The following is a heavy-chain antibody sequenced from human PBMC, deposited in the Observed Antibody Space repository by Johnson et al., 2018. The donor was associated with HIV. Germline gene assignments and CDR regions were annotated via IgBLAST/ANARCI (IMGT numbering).Heavy chain of an antibody. D-gene: IGHD1-26*01. Sequence: QVQLVESGGGVVQPGRSLRLSCAASGFTFSNYGMHWVRQAPGKGLEWVAVIWFDGSNKYYADSVKGRFTISRDNAKNSLYLQMNSLRAEDTALYYCAKDNSRWELYDAFDIWGQGTMVTVSS. V-gene: IGHV3-33*03. J-gene: IGHJ3*02. CDR2: IWFDGSNK. CDR3: AKDNSRWELYDAFDI. CDR1: GFTFSNYG.